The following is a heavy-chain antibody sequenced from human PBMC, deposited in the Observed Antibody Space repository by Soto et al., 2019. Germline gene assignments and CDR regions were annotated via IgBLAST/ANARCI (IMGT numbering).Heavy chain of an antibody. CDR1: VHTFASYW. CDR3: ARPSSTNYYDSGGYAGAFDI. J-gene: IGHJ3*02. Sequence: GESLKISCKGSVHTFASYWIAWVRQMPGKGLEWMGIIFPGDSDPRYSPSLQGHVTISADKSINTAFPQWSSLKASDTAMYYCARPSSTNYYDSGGYAGAFDIWGQGTMVTVSS. CDR2: IFPGDSDP. V-gene: IGHV5-51*01. D-gene: IGHD3-22*01.